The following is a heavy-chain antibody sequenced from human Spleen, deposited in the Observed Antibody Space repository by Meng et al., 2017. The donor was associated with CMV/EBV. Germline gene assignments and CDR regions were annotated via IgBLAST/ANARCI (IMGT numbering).Heavy chain of an antibody. V-gene: IGHV3-9*01. CDR1: GFTFDDYA. J-gene: IGHJ4*02. CDR3: VRNGQYCSTTSCFYYLDN. D-gene: IGHD2-2*01. CDR2: ISWNSGSI. Sequence: SLKISCAASGFTFDDYAMHWVRQAPGKGLEWVSGISWNSGSIGYADSVKGRFTISRDNAKNSLYLQMSFLRAEDTAVYYCVRNGQYCSTTSCFYYLDNWGQGTLVTVSS.